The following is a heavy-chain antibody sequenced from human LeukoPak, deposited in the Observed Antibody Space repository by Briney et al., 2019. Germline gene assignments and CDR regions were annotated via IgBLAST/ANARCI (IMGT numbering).Heavy chain of an antibody. Sequence: ASVKVSCKASGYTFTSYGISWVRQAPGQGLEWMGWISAYNGNTNYAQKLQGRVTMTTDTSTSTAYMELRSLRSDDTAVYYCARAGGGDYYGSGSSYYYYYYMDVWGKGTTVTVSS. V-gene: IGHV1-18*01. CDR3: ARAGGGDYYGSGSSYYYYYYMDV. CDR2: ISAYNGNT. D-gene: IGHD3-10*01. CDR1: GYTFTSYG. J-gene: IGHJ6*03.